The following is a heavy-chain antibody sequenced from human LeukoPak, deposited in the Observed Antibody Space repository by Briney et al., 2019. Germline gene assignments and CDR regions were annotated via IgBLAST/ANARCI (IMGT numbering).Heavy chain of an antibody. CDR3: AKDPGTHYFDY. D-gene: IGHD1-1*01. Sequence: GGSQRLSCAASGFTFSSYGMHWVHQAPGKGLEWVAFIRYDGSNKYYADSVKGRFTISRDNSKNTLYLQMNSLRAEDTAVYYCAKDPGTHYFDYWGQGTLVTVSS. CDR2: IRYDGSNK. J-gene: IGHJ4*02. CDR1: GFTFSSYG. V-gene: IGHV3-30*02.